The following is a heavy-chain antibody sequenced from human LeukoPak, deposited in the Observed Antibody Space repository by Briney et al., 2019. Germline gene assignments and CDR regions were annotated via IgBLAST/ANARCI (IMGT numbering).Heavy chain of an antibody. CDR3: AKDSTTTQVRYNCFDP. V-gene: IGHV3-23*01. CDR2: ISGSGGTT. D-gene: IGHD4-11*01. CDR1: GFTFNSYA. Sequence: GGSLRLSCSASGFTFNSYAMSWVPQAPGKGLEWVSSISGSGGTTYYTDSVKGRFTISRDNSKNTLYLQMNSLRDEDTAVYYCAKDSTTTQVRYNCFDPWGQGTLVTVSS. J-gene: IGHJ5*02.